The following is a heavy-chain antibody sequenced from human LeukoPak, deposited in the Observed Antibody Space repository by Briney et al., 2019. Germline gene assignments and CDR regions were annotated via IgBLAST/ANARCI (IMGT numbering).Heavy chain of an antibody. D-gene: IGHD3-10*01. V-gene: IGHV3-30*18. Sequence: GRSLRLSCAASGFTFSSYGMHWVRQAPGKGLEWVAVISYDGSNKYYADSVKGRFTISRDNSKNTLYVEMNSLRAEDTAVYNCAKEDYDGSGSYLGYWGQGTLVTVSS. CDR1: GFTFSSYG. J-gene: IGHJ4*02. CDR2: ISYDGSNK. CDR3: AKEDYDGSGSYLGY.